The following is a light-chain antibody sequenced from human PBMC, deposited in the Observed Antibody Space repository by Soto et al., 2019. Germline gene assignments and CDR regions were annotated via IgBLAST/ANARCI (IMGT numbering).Light chain of an antibody. V-gene: IGKV3-15*01. CDR2: GAS. CDR1: QSVSSK. Sequence: EIVMTQSPATLSVSPGERATLSCRASQSVSSKLAWYQQKPGQAPRLLIYGASTRATGIPARFSGSGSGTEFTLTISSLQSEDFAVYYCQQYSNWPPGTFGQGTKLEIK. J-gene: IGKJ2*01. CDR3: QQYSNWPPGT.